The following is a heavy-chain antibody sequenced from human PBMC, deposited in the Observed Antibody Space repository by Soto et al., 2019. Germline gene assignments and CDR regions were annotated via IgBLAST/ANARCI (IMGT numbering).Heavy chain of an antibody. CDR1: GYTFTNYY. CDR3: ARSAPYDY. CDR2: INPNGGST. V-gene: IGHV1-46*01. J-gene: IGHJ4*02. Sequence: QVQLMQSGAEVKKPGASVRVSCKASGYTFTNYYVHWVRQAPGQGLEWMGFINPNGGSTTYAQKFQGRFTVTTDTSTRTVYMQLSSLRSEDTAVFYWARSAPYDYWGQGTLVTVSS.